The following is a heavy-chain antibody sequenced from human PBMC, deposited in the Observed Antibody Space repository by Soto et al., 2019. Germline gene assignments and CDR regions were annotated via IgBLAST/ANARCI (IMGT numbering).Heavy chain of an antibody. D-gene: IGHD6-6*01. CDR1: GGSISSYY. CDR2: IYYSGST. Sequence: SETLSLTCTVSGGSISSYYWSWIRQPPGKGLERIGYIYYSGSTNYNPSLKSRVTISVDTSKNQFSLKLSSVTAADTAVYYCARGREYSSSSANYYYYYGMDVWGQGTTVTVSS. V-gene: IGHV4-59*01. CDR3: ARGREYSSSSANYYYYYGMDV. J-gene: IGHJ6*02.